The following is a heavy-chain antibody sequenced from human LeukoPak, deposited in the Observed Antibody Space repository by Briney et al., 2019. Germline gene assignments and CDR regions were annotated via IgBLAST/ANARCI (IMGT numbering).Heavy chain of an antibody. CDR1: GFPFSRFA. CDR2: ISGSSEST. CDR3: AKCRGGGAEYWHFDI. V-gene: IGHV3-23*01. D-gene: IGHD3-16*01. J-gene: IGHJ2*01. Sequence: GGSLRLSCAASGFPFSRFAMTWVRQAPGKGLEWVSAISGSSESTNYADSVKGRFTISRDNSKNTLYLQMNNLGADDTAVYYCAKCRGGGAEYWHFDIWGRGILVTVSS.